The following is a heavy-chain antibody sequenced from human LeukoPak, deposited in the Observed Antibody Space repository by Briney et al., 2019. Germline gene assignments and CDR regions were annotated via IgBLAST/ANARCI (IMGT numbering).Heavy chain of an antibody. CDR2: IHYSGST. Sequence: ASETLSLTCTVSGGSISSYYWSWIRQPPGKGLEWIGYIHYSGSTNHNPSLKSRVTISVDTSKNQFSLKLNSVTAADTAVYYCARGIVGANKSRWFDPWGQGTPVTVSS. CDR3: ARGIVGANKSRWFDP. J-gene: IGHJ5*02. D-gene: IGHD1-26*01. CDR1: GGSISSYY. V-gene: IGHV4-59*08.